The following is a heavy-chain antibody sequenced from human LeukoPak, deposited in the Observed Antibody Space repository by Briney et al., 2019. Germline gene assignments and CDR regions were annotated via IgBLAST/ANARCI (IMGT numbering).Heavy chain of an antibody. Sequence: GGSLRLSCAASGFTFSSYAMSWVRQAPGKGLEWVSAISGSGGSTYYADSVKGRFTISRDNSKNTVSLQMNSLRVEDAALYYCVPLPAGNFPGFDYWGQGTRVTVSS. D-gene: IGHD1-7*01. CDR3: VPLPAGNFPGFDY. CDR2: ISGSGGST. CDR1: GFTFSSYA. J-gene: IGHJ4*02. V-gene: IGHV3-23*01.